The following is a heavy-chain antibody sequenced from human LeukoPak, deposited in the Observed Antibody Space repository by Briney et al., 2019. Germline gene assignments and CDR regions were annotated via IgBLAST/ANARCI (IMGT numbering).Heavy chain of an antibody. Sequence: GASVKVSCKASGYTFTGYYMHWVRQAPGQGLEWMGWVNPNSGGTNYAQKFQGRVTMTRDTSISTAYMELSRLRPDDTAVYYCARRQVVPAAPLNYYYMDVWGKGTTVTVSS. CDR2: VNPNSGGT. J-gene: IGHJ6*03. CDR1: GYTFTGYY. V-gene: IGHV1-2*02. CDR3: ARRQVVPAAPLNYYYMDV. D-gene: IGHD2-2*01.